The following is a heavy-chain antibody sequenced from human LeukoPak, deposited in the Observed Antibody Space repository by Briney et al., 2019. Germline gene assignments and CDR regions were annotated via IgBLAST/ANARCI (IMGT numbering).Heavy chain of an antibody. CDR1: GFTFSSYS. CDR3: ARDRGDGGYSGYEDFDY. Sequence: PGGSLRLSCAASGFTFSSYSMNWVRQAPGKGLEWVSYISSSSSTIYYADSVKGRFAISRDNAKNSLYLQMNSLRAEDTAVYYCARDRGDGGYSGYEDFDYWGQGTLVTVSS. V-gene: IGHV3-48*01. J-gene: IGHJ4*02. CDR2: ISSSSSTI. D-gene: IGHD5-12*01.